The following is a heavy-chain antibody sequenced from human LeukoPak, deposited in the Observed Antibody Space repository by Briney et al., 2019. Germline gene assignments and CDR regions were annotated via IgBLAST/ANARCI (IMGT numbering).Heavy chain of an antibody. CDR1: GFTFSSYA. CDR3: AKGSAAGRPYYFDY. D-gene: IGHD6-25*01. Sequence: PGGSLRLSCAASGFTFSSYAMSWVRQTPGKGLEWVSGISGSGGSTYYADSVKGRFTISRDNSKTILYLQMNSLRAEDAAVYFCAKGSAAGRPYYFDYWGQGTLVTVSS. J-gene: IGHJ4*02. V-gene: IGHV3-23*01. CDR2: ISGSGGST.